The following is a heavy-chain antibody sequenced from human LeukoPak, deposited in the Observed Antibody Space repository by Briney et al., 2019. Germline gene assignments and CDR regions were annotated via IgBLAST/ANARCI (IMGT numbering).Heavy chain of an antibody. CDR2: ISSSSSTI. CDR3: ARDGGQLWLRAGSLDY. Sequence: GGSLRLSCAASGFTFSSYSMNWVRQAPGKGLEWVSYISSSSSTIYYADSVKGRFTISRDNAKNSLYLQMNSLRAEDTAVYYCARDGGQLWLRAGSLDYWGQGTLVTVSS. CDR1: GFTFSSYS. V-gene: IGHV3-48*01. J-gene: IGHJ4*02. D-gene: IGHD5-18*01.